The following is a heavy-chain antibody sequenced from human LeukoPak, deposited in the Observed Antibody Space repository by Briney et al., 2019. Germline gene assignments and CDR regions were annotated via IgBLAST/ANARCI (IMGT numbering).Heavy chain of an antibody. V-gene: IGHV1-46*01. J-gene: IGHJ4*02. Sequence: ASVKVSCKASGYTFTSYYMHWVRQAPGQGLEWMGIINPSGGSTSYAQKFQGRVTMTRDTSISTAYMELSRLKSDDTAVYYCARAGGKWLQLVIVYWGQGTLVTVSS. CDR2: INPSGGST. CDR1: GYTFTSYY. CDR3: ARAGGKWLQLVIVY. D-gene: IGHD5-24*01.